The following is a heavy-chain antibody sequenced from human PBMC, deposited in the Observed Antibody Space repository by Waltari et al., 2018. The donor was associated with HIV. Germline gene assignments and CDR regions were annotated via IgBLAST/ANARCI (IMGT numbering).Heavy chain of an antibody. V-gene: IGHV3-21*01. CDR3: ARASKMTTVTNDAFDI. Sequence: LVESGGGLVKHGGSLRLSCAASGFTFRFYHMNWVRQAPGKGLDEVSSISSHSNYIYYADSVKGRFTISRDSARNSLYLQMNSLRAEDTAVYYCARASKMTTVTNDAFDIWGQGTMVTVSS. CDR2: ISSHSNYI. D-gene: IGHD4-17*01. J-gene: IGHJ3*02. CDR1: GFTFRFYH.